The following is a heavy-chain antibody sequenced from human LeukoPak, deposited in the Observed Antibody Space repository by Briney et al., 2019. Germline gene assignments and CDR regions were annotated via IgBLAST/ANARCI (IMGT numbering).Heavy chain of an antibody. CDR1: GGPISNNNYY. CDR3: ARHVASYDFDY. Sequence: PSETLSLTCSVSGGPISNNNYYWGWIRQPPGKGLEWIGSIYNSGSTYYNPSLKSRVTVSVDRTKNQFSLKLNSVTAADTAVYYCARHVASYDFDYWGQGTLVTVSS. D-gene: IGHD2-21*01. CDR2: IYNSGST. V-gene: IGHV4-39*01. J-gene: IGHJ4*02.